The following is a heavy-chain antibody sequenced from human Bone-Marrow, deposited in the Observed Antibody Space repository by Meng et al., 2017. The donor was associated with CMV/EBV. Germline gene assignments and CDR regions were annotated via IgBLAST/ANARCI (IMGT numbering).Heavy chain of an antibody. CDR1: GFPCSDYY. V-gene: IGHV3-11*04. D-gene: IGHD4-17*01. CDR2: ISSSGSTI. Sequence: GESLKISFAAPGFPCSDYYMSWIRQAPVKGLEWVSYISSSGSTIYYADSVKGRFTISRDNAKNSLYLQMNSLRAEDTAVYYCSRGHGDYSYYYYGMGVWGQGTTVTVSS. CDR3: SRGHGDYSYYYYGMGV. J-gene: IGHJ6*02.